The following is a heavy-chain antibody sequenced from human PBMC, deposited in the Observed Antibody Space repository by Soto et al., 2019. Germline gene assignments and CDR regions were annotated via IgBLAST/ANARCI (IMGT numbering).Heavy chain of an antibody. D-gene: IGHD2-21*01. CDR3: ARELNTDPTAYYSLAY. J-gene: IGHJ4*02. CDR2: VGTANANT. CDR1: GYTFTAYG. Sequence: QVQLVQSGPEVTMPGASVKVSCKTSGYTFTAYGLAWLRQAPGQRPEWLGWVGTANANTNYPEKFQGRVTMTSDRSTTTACMELRSLRSDDSAVYYCARELNTDPTAYYSLAYWGQGTLVTVSS. V-gene: IGHV1-18*01.